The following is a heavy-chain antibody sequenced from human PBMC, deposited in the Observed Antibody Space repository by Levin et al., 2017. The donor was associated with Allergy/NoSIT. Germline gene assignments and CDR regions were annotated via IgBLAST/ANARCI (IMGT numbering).Heavy chain of an antibody. CDR3: ARRLTYTSGSSFYLDF. V-gene: IGHV5-51*01. CDR1: GYSFPNYW. CDR2: IYPGDSET. J-gene: IGHJ4*02. D-gene: IGHD2/OR15-2a*01. Sequence: GESLKISCETSGYSFPNYWIAWVRQMPGKALEWMGNIYPGDSETRSSPSFQGQVTMSADKSMNTAYLQWTSLKASDTAMYYCARRLTYTSGSSFYLDFWGQGTLVTVSS.